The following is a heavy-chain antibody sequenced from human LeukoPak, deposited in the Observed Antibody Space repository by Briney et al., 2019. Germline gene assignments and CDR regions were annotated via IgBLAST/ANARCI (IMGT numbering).Heavy chain of an antibody. Sequence: SETLSLTCTVSSGSISSSGYYCRWIRKHPGKGLEWIGCIYYSGSTYYNPSLKSRVTISVDTSKNQFSLSLSSVTAADTAVYYCARNADMYYYVDNWGQGTLVTVSS. CDR1: SGSISSSGYY. D-gene: IGHD3-10*01. CDR2: IYYSGST. V-gene: IGHV4-31*03. J-gene: IGHJ4*02. CDR3: ARNADMYYYVDN.